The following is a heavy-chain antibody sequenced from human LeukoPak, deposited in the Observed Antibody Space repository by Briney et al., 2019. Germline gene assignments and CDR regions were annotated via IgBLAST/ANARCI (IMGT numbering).Heavy chain of an antibody. CDR2: IYSAGAT. CDR3: ARIEWERLGRAFDI. Sequence: GGSLRLSCAASGFTFSSYAMTWVRQAPGKGLEWVSSIYSAGATHYAESVKGRFTISRDNSKNTLYLQMNSLRAEDMAVYYCARIEWERLGRAFDIWGQGTMVTVSS. V-gene: IGHV3-53*01. D-gene: IGHD1-26*01. J-gene: IGHJ3*02. CDR1: GFTFSSYA.